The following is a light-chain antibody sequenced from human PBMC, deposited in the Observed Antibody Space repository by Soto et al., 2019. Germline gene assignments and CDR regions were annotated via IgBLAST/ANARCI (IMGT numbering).Light chain of an antibody. J-gene: IGKJ1*01. CDR2: DAS. CDR1: QSIRSW. V-gene: IGKV1-5*01. CDR3: QQYNSYSPT. Sequence: DIQMTQSPSTLSASVGDRVTITCRASQSIRSWLAWYQQKPGKAPKLLIYDASSLESGVPSRFSGSGSGTEFTLTISSLQPDDFATYYCQQYNSYSPTFGQGTKVGIK.